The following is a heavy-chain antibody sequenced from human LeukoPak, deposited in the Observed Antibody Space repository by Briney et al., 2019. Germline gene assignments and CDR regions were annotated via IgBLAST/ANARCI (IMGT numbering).Heavy chain of an antibody. J-gene: IGHJ4*02. V-gene: IGHV3-30-3*01. D-gene: IGHD5-24*01. CDR1: GFTFSSYA. CDR2: ISYDGSNK. Sequence: GGSLRLSCAASGFTFSSYAMHWVRQAPGKGLEWVAVISYDGSNKYYADFVKGRFTISRDNSKNTLYLQMNSLRAEDTAVYYCARDKGQFTLRYYFDYWGQGTLVTVSS. CDR3: ARDKGQFTLRYYFDY.